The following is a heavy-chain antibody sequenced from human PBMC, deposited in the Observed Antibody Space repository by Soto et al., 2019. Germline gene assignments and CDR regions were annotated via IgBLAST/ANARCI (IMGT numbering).Heavy chain of an antibody. J-gene: IGHJ3*02. CDR2: IRRSGSS. CDR3: ARGGSSDWQVAGDI. Sequence: PAETLTLTCSVNGGSFSHYYLSWIRQSPGKGLEWIGKIRRSGSSNYKPSLGSRVSISVDMSKNKVSLRLSSVIAADKAVYCCARGGSSDWQVAGDIWGQGKMVT. V-gene: IGHV4-34*01. D-gene: IGHD6-25*01. CDR1: GGSFSHYY.